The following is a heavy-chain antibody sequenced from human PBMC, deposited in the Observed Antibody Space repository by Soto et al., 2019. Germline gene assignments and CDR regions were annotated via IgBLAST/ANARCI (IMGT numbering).Heavy chain of an antibody. CDR3: ARDLITGTPMGDYYYGMDV. V-gene: IGHV3-21*01. CDR2: ISSSSSYI. J-gene: IGHJ6*02. D-gene: IGHD1-20*01. CDR1: GFTFSSYS. Sequence: GSLRLSCAASGFTFSSYSMNWVRQAPGKGLEWVSSISSSSSYIYYADSVKGRFTISRDNAKNSLYLQMNSLRAEDTAVYYCARDLITGTPMGDYYYGMDVWGQGTTVTVSS.